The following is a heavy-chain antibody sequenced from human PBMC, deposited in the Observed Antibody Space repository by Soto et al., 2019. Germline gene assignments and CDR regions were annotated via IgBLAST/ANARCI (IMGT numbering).Heavy chain of an antibody. J-gene: IGHJ3*01. D-gene: IGHD3-16*01. CDR3: ARDYYDGSASYGIEF. Sequence: QVHLVQSGAEVKKPGASVKVSCKASGYTFTGYYIHWVRQAPGQGLEWMGWINPKSGGANIAQTFQGWVTRTMDPCISTTYMGLRNLRSNDTAVYYCARDYYDGSASYGIEFWGQGTMVTVAS. V-gene: IGHV1-2*04. CDR1: GYTFTGYY. CDR2: INPKSGGA.